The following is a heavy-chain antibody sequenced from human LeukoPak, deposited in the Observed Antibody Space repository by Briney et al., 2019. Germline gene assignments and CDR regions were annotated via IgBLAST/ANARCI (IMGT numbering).Heavy chain of an antibody. Sequence: ETLSLTCTVSGYSISSGYYWGWIRQPPGKGLEWIGSIYHSGTTYYNPSLKSRVTISVDTSKNQFSLRLSSVTAADTAVYYCARGTSTIVATFSYWGQGTLVTVSS. CDR1: GYSISSGYY. CDR3: ARGTSTIVATFSY. CDR2: IYHSGTT. V-gene: IGHV4-38-2*02. J-gene: IGHJ4*02. D-gene: IGHD5-12*01.